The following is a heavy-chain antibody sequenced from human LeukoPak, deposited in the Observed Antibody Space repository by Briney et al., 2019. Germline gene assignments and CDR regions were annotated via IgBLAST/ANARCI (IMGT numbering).Heavy chain of an antibody. CDR3: AKVVGNYYGSGSYPIRGYYFDY. Sequence: GGSLRLSCAASGFTFSSYAMSWVRQAPGKGLEWVSAISGRGGSTYYADSVKGRFTISRDNSKNTLYLQMNSLRAEDTAVYYCAKVVGNYYGSGSYPIRGYYFDYWAREPWSPSPQ. V-gene: IGHV3-23*01. J-gene: IGHJ4*02. D-gene: IGHD3-10*01. CDR1: GFTFSSYA. CDR2: ISGRGGST.